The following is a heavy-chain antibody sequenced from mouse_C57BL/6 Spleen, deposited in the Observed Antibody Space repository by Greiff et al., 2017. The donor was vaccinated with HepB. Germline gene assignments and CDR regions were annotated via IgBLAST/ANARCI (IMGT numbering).Heavy chain of an antibody. J-gene: IGHJ2*01. CDR3: ARDRSSNYFDY. D-gene: IGHD1-1*01. CDR2: INYDGSST. V-gene: IGHV5-16*01. Sequence: EVMLVESEGGLVQPGSSMKLSCTASGFTFSDYYMAWVRQVPEKGLEWVANINYDGSSTYYLDSLKSRFIISRDNAKNILYLQMSSLKSEDTATYYCARDRSSNYFDYWGQGTTLTVSS. CDR1: GFTFSDYY.